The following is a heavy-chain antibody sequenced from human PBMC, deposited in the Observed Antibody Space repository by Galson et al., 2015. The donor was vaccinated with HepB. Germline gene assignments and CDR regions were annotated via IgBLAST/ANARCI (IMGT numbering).Heavy chain of an antibody. CDR3: ASDYCSSTSCYYYYFDY. D-gene: IGHD2-2*01. CDR1: GFTFSSFT. J-gene: IGHJ4*02. V-gene: IGHV3-21*01. Sequence: SLRLSCAASGFTFSSFTMNWVRQAPGKGLEWVSSISSSSSYIYYADSMKGQFTISRDNAKNSLYLQMNSLRAEDTAVYYCASDYCSSTSCYYYYFDYWGQGTLVTVSS. CDR2: ISSSSSYI.